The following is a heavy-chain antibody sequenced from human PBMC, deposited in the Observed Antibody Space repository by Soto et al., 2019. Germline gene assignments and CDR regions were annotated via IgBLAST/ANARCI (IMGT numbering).Heavy chain of an antibody. CDR2: IIPIFVTA. CDR1: GGTFSSYA. J-gene: IGHJ6*02. CDR3: ARAYYYDSSGYYYYYYGMDV. Sequence: QVQLVQSGAEVKKPGSSVKVSCKASGGTFSSYAISWVRQAPGQGLEWMGGIIPIFVTANYAQKFQGRVTITADESTSTAYIELSSLRSDDTAVYYCARAYYYDSSGYYYYYYGMDVCGQGPTVTVSS. D-gene: IGHD3-22*01. V-gene: IGHV1-69*12.